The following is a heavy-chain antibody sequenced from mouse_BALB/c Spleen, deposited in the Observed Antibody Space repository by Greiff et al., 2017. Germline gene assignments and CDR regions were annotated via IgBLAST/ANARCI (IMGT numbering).Heavy chain of an antibody. D-gene: IGHD1-2*01. Sequence: ESGAELVRPGTSVKVSCKASGYAFTNYLIEWVKQRPGQGLEWIGVINPGSGGTNYNEKFKGKATLTADKSSSTAYMQLSSLTSDDSAVYFCARGYDGNWFAYWGQGTLVTVSA. V-gene: IGHV1-54*03. CDR1: GYAFTNYL. CDR3: ARGYDGNWFAY. CDR2: INPGSGGT. J-gene: IGHJ3*01.